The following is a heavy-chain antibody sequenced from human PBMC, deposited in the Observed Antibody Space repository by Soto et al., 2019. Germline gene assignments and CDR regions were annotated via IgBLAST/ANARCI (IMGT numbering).Heavy chain of an antibody. CDR3: TRVPFTADTAMVDY. D-gene: IGHD5-18*01. J-gene: IGHJ4*02. CDR1: GFTFSGSA. Sequence: EVQLVESGGGLVQPGGSLKLSCAASGFTFSGSAMHWVRQASGKGLEWVGRIRSKANNYATTYAASVRGRFTISRDDSKNTAYLPMNSLKTEDTAIYYCTRVPFTADTAMVDYWGQGTLVTVSS. V-gene: IGHV3-73*02. CDR2: IRSKANNYAT.